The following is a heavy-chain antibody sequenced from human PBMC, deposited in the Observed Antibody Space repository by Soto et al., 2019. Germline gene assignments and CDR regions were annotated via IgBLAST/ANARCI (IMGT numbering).Heavy chain of an antibody. CDR3: ARREITGTTETFDY. D-gene: IGHD1-7*01. CDR1: GGSISSYY. J-gene: IGHJ4*02. CDR2: IYYSGST. Sequence: SETLSLTCTVSGGSISSYYWSWIRQPPGKGLEWIGYIYYSGSTNYNPSLKSRVTISVDTSKNQFSLKLSSVTAADTAVYYCARREITGTTETFDYWGQGTLVTVSS. V-gene: IGHV4-59*08.